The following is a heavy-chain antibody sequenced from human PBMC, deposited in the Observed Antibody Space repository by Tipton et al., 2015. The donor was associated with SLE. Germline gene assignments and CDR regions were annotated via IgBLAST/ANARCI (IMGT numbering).Heavy chain of an antibody. CDR1: GFTFSSNW. J-gene: IGHJ6*03. CDR3: AREGRYPYYYYYMDV. D-gene: IGHD2-2*01. V-gene: IGHV3-7*01. CDR2: IKEDGSDK. Sequence: GSLRLSCVASGFTFSSNWMSWVRQTPGKGLEWVANIKEDGSDKYYVDSVKGRFTISRDNAKNSLYLQMNSLRAEDTAVYYCAREGRYPYYYYYMDVWGKGTTVTVSS.